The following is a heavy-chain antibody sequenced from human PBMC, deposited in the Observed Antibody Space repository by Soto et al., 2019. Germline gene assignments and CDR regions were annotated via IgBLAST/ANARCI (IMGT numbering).Heavy chain of an antibody. CDR2: ISYTGST. Sequence: QVQLQESGPGLVRPSETLSLTCTVSGGSVSSGHYYWSWSRQPPGQGLEWIGYISYTGSTNYNPSLTSRVTISVDTSKNQFSLKMNSVTAADTAVYYCARSGAGSGWLGGQGTLVTVSS. D-gene: IGHD6-19*01. CDR1: GGSVSSGHYY. V-gene: IGHV4-61*01. J-gene: IGHJ4*02. CDR3: ARSGAGSGWL.